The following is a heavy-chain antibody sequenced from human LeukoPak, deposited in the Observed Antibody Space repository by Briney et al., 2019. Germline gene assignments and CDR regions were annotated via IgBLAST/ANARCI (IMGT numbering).Heavy chain of an antibody. V-gene: IGHV3-11*01. CDR2: ISSSGSTI. CDR3: ARGSDTAMVTSVSFDY. D-gene: IGHD5-18*01. CDR1: GFTFSDYY. Sequence: GGSLRLSCAASGFTFSDYYMSWIRQAPGKGLEWVSYISSSGSTIYYADSVKGRFTTSRDNAKNSLYLQMNSLRAEDTAVYYCARGSDTAMVTSVSFDYWGQGTLVTVSS. J-gene: IGHJ4*02.